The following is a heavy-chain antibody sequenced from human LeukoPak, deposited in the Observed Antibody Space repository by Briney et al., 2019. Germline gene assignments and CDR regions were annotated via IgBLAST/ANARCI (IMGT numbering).Heavy chain of an antibody. CDR2: VYTSGST. CDR1: GGSISGGY. D-gene: IGHD4-11*01. V-gene: IGHV4-4*09. J-gene: IGHJ4*02. Sequence: SETLSLTCTVSGGSISGGYWSWIRQPPGRGLEWVGYVYTSGSTNYNPSLKSRVTISVDTSKSQFALKLSSVTAADTAVYYCAKSYFDYSTYYSYYFNLWGQGALVTVSS. CDR3: AKSYFDYSTYYSYYFNL.